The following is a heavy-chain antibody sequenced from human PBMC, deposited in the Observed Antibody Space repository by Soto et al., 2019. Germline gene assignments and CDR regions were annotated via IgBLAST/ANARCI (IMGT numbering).Heavy chain of an antibody. J-gene: IGHJ6*02. CDR3: AASIFYYGMDV. CDR2: IYPGDSDT. V-gene: IGHV5-51*01. CDR1: GYTFTNYW. Sequence: ETLKISCKGSGYTFTNYWIGWVRQMPGKGLEWMGIIYPGDSDTKYNPSFQGQVTISADKSITTTYLRWTSLKASDTAIYYCAASIFYYGMDVWGQGTTVTVSS.